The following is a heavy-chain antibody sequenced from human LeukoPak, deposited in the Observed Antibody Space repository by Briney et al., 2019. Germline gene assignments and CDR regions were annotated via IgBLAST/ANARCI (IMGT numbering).Heavy chain of an antibody. CDR2: INHSGST. Sequence: SEALSLTCAVSGGSFSGYYWSWIREPPGKGREWIGEINHSGSTNYTPSLKSRVTISVETSKNKFSLKLSSVTAADTAVYYCARISLRVAGDYWGQGTLVTVSS. V-gene: IGHV4-34*01. CDR1: GGSFSGYY. D-gene: IGHD6-13*01. CDR3: ARISLRVAGDY. J-gene: IGHJ4*02.